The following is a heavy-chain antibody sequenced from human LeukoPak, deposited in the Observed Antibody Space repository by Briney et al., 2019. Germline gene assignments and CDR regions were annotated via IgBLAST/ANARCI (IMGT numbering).Heavy chain of an antibody. V-gene: IGHV3-30*02. CDR2: VRYDGSNK. Sequence: GGSLRLSCAASGFTFSSYGMHWVRQAPGKGLEWVAFVRYDGSNKYYADSVKGRFTISRDNSKNTLYLQMNSLRAEDTAVYYCAKQQLVLSDYYYYMDVWGKGTTVTVSS. CDR3: AKQQLVLSDYYYYMDV. D-gene: IGHD6-13*01. CDR1: GFTFSSYG. J-gene: IGHJ6*03.